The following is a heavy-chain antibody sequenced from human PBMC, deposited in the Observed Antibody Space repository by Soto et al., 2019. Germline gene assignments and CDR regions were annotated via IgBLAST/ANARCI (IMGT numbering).Heavy chain of an antibody. CDR3: ARDMAYGDFLPALF. CDR1: GYTFTGDY. CDR2: INPKSGVT. J-gene: IGHJ4*02. V-gene: IGHV1-2*02. D-gene: IGHD4-17*01. Sequence: QGQLVQSGAEVKKPGASVKVSCKASGYTFTGDYIHWVRQAPGQGLEWMGWINPKSGVTNYAQKFQGRVTMITDTSISTAYMELSRLRSDDTAVYYCARDMAYGDFLPALFWGQGTLVTVSS.